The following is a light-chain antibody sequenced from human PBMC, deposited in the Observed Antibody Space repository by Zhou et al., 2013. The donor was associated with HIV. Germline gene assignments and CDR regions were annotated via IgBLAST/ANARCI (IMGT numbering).Light chain of an antibody. V-gene: IGKV3-11*01. J-gene: IGKJ4*01. CDR2: TAS. CDR3: QQRSNWPLT. Sequence: ERVLTQSPASLSVSPGERVTISCRASQSVRDNLAWYQQRPGQAPRLLIDTASNRATGVPARFSGSGSGTDFTLTISSLEPEDFAVYYCQQRSNWPLTFGGGTKVEIK. CDR1: QSVRDN.